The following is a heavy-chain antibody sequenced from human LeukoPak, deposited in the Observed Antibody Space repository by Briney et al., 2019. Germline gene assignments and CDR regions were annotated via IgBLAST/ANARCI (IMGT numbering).Heavy chain of an antibody. D-gene: IGHD3-22*01. CDR3: ASLTTADAFDI. CDR2: IYYSGST. Sequence: PSETLSLTCTVSGGSISSSSYYWGWIRQPPGKGLEWIGSIYYSGSTYYNPSLKSRVTISVDTSKNQFSLKLSSVTAADTAVYYCASLTTADAFDIWGQGTMTVSS. J-gene: IGHJ3*02. V-gene: IGHV4-39*07. CDR1: GGSISSSSYY.